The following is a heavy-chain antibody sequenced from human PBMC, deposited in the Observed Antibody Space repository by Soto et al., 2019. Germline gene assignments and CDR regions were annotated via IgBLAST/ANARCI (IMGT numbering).Heavy chain of an antibody. CDR3: ATCGERDCYDHRGWR. CDR2: IIPIIGTV. CDR1: GGTFSNYA. Sequence: QVQLVQSGAEVKKPGSSVKVSCKASGGTFSNYALDWVRQAPGHGLEWMGGIIPIIGTVRHAQTFQGRVTITADEATATAYMGLSSLRYEDTAMYYCATCGERDCYDHRGWRWGQGTLVTVSS. J-gene: IGHJ1*01. D-gene: IGHD3-22*01. V-gene: IGHV1-69*12.